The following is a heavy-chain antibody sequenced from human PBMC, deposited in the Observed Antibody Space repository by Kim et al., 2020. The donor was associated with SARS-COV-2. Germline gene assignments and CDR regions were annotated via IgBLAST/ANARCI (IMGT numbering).Heavy chain of an antibody. CDR3: ARGMTAMIRGCASDI. D-gene: IGHD5-18*01. V-gene: IGHV3-7*01. CDR1: GFSFSSYW. Sequence: GGSLRLSCAASGFSFSSYWVSWVRQAPGKGLEWVANIKQDGSEKYCVDSVKGRFTISRDNAKNSLFLQMNSLRAEDTAVYYCARGMTAMIRGCASDIWGQGTMVTVSS. CDR2: IKQDGSEK. J-gene: IGHJ3*02.